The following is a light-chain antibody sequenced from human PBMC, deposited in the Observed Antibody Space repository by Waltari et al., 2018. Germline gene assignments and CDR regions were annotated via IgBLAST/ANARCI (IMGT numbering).Light chain of an antibody. CDR1: ASPTQY. V-gene: IGLV3-10*01. CDR3: YSTDSSDTHRV. CDR2: EDS. Sequence: SYELTQPPSVSVSPGQAARITCSVDASPTQYSYWYQQKSGPAPVLVIYEDSKRPSGIPERFSGSSSGTTATLTLSGAQVEDEGDYYCYSTDSSDTHRVFGGGTKLTVL. J-gene: IGLJ3*02.